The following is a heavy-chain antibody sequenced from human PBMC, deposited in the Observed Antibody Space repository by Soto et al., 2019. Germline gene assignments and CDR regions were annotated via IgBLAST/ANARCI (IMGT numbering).Heavy chain of an antibody. CDR1: GGSMTSGVHY. Sequence: QVQLQESGPGLVKPSQTLSLTCTVSGGSMTSGVHYWHWVRQHPGKGLEWIGYFAFCGHTYYNPPLKSRVTISADTSMNQFSLKLSSVTAADTAVYYCARADGSGNYHEYLFRVWGRGTLVTVSS. D-gene: IGHD3-10*01. CDR3: ARADGSGNYHEYLFRV. CDR2: FAFCGHT. J-gene: IGHJ4*02. V-gene: IGHV4-31*02.